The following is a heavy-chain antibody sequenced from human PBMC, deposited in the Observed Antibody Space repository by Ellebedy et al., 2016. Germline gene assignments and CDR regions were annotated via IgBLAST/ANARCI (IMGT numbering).Heavy chain of an antibody. CDR1: GFSFDDYA. CDR2: ISWNSGSI. D-gene: IGHD2-2*01. Sequence: SLKISXAASGFSFDDYAMHWVRQRPGKGLEWVSGISWNSGSIQYEDSVKGRFTISRDNAKNSLYLQMSSLGAEDTAVYFCARGRYYCSSTSCYAPSWFDPWGQGTLVTVSS. CDR3: ARGRYYCSSTSCYAPSWFDP. J-gene: IGHJ5*02. V-gene: IGHV3-9*01.